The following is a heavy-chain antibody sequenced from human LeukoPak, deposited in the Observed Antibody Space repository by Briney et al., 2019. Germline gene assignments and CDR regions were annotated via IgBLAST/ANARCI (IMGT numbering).Heavy chain of an antibody. CDR2: ISGSGGST. CDR3: AREIYSTALGFDP. J-gene: IGHJ5*02. V-gene: IGHV3-23*01. D-gene: IGHD6-13*01. CDR1: GFTFSSYG. Sequence: GGSLRLSCAASGFTFSSYGMSWVRQAPGKGLEWVSAISGSGGSTYYADSVKGRFILSRDNSKNTLYLQMNSLRAEDTAVYYCAREIYSTALGFDPWGQGTLVTVSS.